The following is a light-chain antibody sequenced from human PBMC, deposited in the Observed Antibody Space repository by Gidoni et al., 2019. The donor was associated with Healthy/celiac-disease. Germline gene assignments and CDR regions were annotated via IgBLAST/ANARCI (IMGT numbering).Light chain of an antibody. CDR1: SLRSYY. CDR3: NSRDSSGNHLEV. CDR2: GKN. V-gene: IGLV3-19*01. Sequence: SSELTQDPAVSVALGQTVRITCQGASLRSYYASWYQQKPGQAPVLVIYGKNNRTSGIPDRFSGSSSGNTASLTITGAQAEDEADYYCNSRDSSGNHLEVFGGGTKLTVL. J-gene: IGLJ2*01.